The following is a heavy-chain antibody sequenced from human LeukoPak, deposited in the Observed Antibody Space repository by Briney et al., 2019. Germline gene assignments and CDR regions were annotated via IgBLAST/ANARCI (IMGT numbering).Heavy chain of an antibody. CDR1: GGSISNYY. CDR3: ARDLEDYYDRSPGAFDI. Sequence: PSETLSLTCTVSGGSISNYYWSWIRQPPGKGLEWIGYIYYSGSTNYNPSLKSRVTISVDTSKNQFSLKLSSVTAADTAVYYCARDLEDYYDRSPGAFDIWGQGTMVTVSS. D-gene: IGHD3-22*01. J-gene: IGHJ3*02. V-gene: IGHV4-59*01. CDR2: IYYSGST.